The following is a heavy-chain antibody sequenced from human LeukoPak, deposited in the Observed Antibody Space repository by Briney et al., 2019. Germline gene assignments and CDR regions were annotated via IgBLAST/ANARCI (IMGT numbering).Heavy chain of an antibody. CDR3: VRDGDDYNFDY. CDR1: GFTFSNCW. Sequence: PGGSLRLSCAASGFTFSNCWMHWVRQAPGKGLVWVSRVKGDGTFTNYADSVKGRFTISRDNAKYTLYLQMHSLRAEDTAIYYCVRDGDDYNFDYWGQGSLVTVSS. V-gene: IGHV3-74*01. D-gene: IGHD5-24*01. J-gene: IGHJ4*02. CDR2: VKGDGTFT.